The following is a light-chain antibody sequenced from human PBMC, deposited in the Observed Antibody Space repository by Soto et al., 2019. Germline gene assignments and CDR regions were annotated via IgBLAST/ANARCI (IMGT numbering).Light chain of an antibody. CDR3: QQTYSMPLT. CDR1: QNIARY. J-gene: IGKJ2*01. Sequence: DIQMTQSPSSLSASAGDRVTITCRASQNIARYLYWFQQKPGKAANLLIYVASNLHSGVPSRFSGSGSGTDFTLTINNLQPDDFATYYCQQTYSMPLTFGQGTKLEIK. CDR2: VAS. V-gene: IGKV1-39*01.